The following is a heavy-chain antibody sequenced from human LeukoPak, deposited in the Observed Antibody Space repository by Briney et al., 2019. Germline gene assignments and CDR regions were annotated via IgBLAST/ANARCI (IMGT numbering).Heavy chain of an antibody. CDR1: GYTFTGYY. Sequence: ASVKVSCKASGYTFTGYYMHWVRQAPGQGLEWMGWINPNSGGTNYAQKFQGRVTMTRDTSISTAYMELSRLRSDDTAVYYCARDPPHYYDSSGCFGYWGQGTLVTVSS. J-gene: IGHJ4*02. CDR3: ARDPPHYYDSSGCFGY. D-gene: IGHD3-22*01. CDR2: INPNSGGT. V-gene: IGHV1-2*02.